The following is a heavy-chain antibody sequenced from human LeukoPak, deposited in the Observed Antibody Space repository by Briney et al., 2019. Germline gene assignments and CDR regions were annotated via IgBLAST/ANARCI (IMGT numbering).Heavy chain of an antibody. CDR1: GGSISSYY. D-gene: IGHD2-2*02. Sequence: RPSETLSLTCTVSGGSISSYYWSWIRQPPGKGLEWIGYIYYSGSTNYNPSLKSRVTISVDTSKNQFSLKLSSVTAADTAVYYCARMAVLGYCSSTSCYRSWYFDLWGRGTLVTVSS. CDR3: ARMAVLGYCSSTSCYRSWYFDL. CDR2: IYYSGST. J-gene: IGHJ2*01. V-gene: IGHV4-59*01.